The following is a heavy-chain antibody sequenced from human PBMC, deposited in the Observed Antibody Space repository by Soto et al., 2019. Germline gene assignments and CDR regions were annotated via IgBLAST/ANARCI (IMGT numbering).Heavy chain of an antibody. V-gene: IGHV4-31*02. CDR1: SCSISSGAYY. J-gene: IGHJ4*02. CDR3: ARGRQQLVLPFGE. Sequence: SETLSLRWSFSSCSISSGAYYWMWMRQHQGNGMEWIGYLYYREHQYHPPSIKSRVTISVDTSKNQFSLKLTSATAAHTAVYYCARGRQQLVLPFGEWGQGTLVTVSS. D-gene: IGHD6-13*01. CDR2: LYYREHQ.